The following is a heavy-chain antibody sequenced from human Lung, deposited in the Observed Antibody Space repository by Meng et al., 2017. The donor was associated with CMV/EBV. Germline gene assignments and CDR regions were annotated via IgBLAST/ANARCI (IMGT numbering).Heavy chain of an antibody. Sequence: ASRFAFSSTPLRCVVQAPGKGLEWVVVISYHRSDKYNADSVKGRFAISRDNSKNTLYLQMNSLRAEDTAIYYCARDLASGFGELLGYWGQGTLVTVSS. CDR2: ISYHRSDK. V-gene: IGHV3-30*09. D-gene: IGHD3-10*01. J-gene: IGHJ4*02. CDR3: ARDLASGFGELLGY. CDR1: RFAFSSTP.